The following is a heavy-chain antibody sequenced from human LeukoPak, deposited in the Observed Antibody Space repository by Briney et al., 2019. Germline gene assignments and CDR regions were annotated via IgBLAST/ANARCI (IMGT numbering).Heavy chain of an antibody. CDR2: INHSGST. J-gene: IGHJ4*02. V-gene: IGHV4-34*01. Sequence: SETLSLTCAVYGGSFSGYYWSWIRQPPGKGLEWIGEINHSGSTNYNPSLKSRVTISVDTSKNQFSLKLSSVTAADTAVYYCARGSGGYSSSCYEVDFDYWGQGTLVTVSS. CDR3: ARGSGGYSSSCYEVDFDY. D-gene: IGHD6-13*01. CDR1: GGSFSGYY.